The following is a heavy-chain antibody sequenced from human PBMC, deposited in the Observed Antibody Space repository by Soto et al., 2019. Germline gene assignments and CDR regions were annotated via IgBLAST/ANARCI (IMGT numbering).Heavy chain of an antibody. Sequence: SSETLSLTCTVSGGSISSGDYYWSWIRQPPGKGLEWIGYIYYSGSTYYNPSLKSRVTISVDTSKNQFSLKLSSVTAADTAVYYCARVTTVVGRWFDPWGQGTLVTVSS. J-gene: IGHJ5*02. CDR1: GGSISSGDYY. D-gene: IGHD4-17*01. V-gene: IGHV4-30-4*01. CDR2: IYYSGST. CDR3: ARVTTVVGRWFDP.